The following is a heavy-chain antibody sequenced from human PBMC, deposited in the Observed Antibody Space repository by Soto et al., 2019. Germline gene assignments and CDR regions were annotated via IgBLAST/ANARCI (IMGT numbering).Heavy chain of an antibody. CDR1: GGTFSSYT. CDR2: IIPILGIA. CDR3: ARDRASRVVVVAPRQNYYYYYYMDV. J-gene: IGHJ6*03. D-gene: IGHD2-15*01. V-gene: IGHV1-69*08. Sequence: QVQLVQSGAEVKKPGSSVKVSCKASGGTFSSYTISWVRQAPGQGLEWMGRIIPILGIANYAQKFQGRVTITADKSTSTAYMELSSLRSEDTAVYYCARDRASRVVVVAPRQNYYYYYYMDVWGKGTTVTVSS.